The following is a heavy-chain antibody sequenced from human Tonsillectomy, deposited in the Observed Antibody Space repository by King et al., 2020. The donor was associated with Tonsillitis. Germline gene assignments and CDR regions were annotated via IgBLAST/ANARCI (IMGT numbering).Heavy chain of an antibody. CDR3: ARVYYDFWSGNPGWFDP. D-gene: IGHD3-3*01. Sequence: VQLVESGAEVKKPGASVKVSCKASGYTFTSYGISWVRQAPGQGLEWMGWISAYNGNTNYAQKLQGRVTMTTDTSTGTAYMELRSLRSDDTAVYYCARVYYDFWSGNPGWFDPWGQGTLVTVSS. V-gene: IGHV1-18*01. J-gene: IGHJ5*02. CDR1: GYTFTSYG. CDR2: ISAYNGNT.